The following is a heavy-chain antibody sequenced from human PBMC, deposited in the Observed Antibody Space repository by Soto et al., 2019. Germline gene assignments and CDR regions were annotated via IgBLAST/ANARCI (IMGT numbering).Heavy chain of an antibody. Sequence: SVKVSCKASGYTFTSYDINWVRQATGQGLEWMGWMNPNSGNTGYAQKFQGRVTMTRNTSISTAYMELSSLRSEDTAVYYCASPNTQYCSSTSGYFGYWGRGTLDIGSS. CDR2: MNPNSGNT. D-gene: IGHD2-2*01. CDR1: GYTFTSYD. J-gene: IGHJ4*02. CDR3: ASPNTQYCSSTSGYFGY. V-gene: IGHV1-8*01.